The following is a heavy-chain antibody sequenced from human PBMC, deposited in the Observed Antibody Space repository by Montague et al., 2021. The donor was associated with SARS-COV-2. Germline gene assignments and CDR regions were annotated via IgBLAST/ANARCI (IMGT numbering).Heavy chain of an antibody. V-gene: IGHV4-59*01. Sequence: SETLSLTCSVSGASITTYYLSWIRQAPGKGLEWIAYIFHSGHTNYNPSLRSRVAISIDTSRDQFSLSLTSITAADTAVYYCARRPYLASAYYFDYWGLGTLVTVSS. CDR2: IFHSGHT. CDR1: GASITTYY. D-gene: IGHD3-10*01. J-gene: IGHJ4*02. CDR3: ARRPYLASAYYFDY.